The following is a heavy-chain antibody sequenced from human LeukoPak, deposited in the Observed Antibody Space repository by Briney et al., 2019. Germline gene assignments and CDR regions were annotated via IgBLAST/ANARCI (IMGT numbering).Heavy chain of an antibody. Sequence: PGRSLRLSCAASGFTFSSYTMHGVRRAPGKGLEWVAVISYDGSKKNYADSVKGRFTISGDNSKNTLYLQMNSLRAEDTAVYYCASPGSVGDTGMPDYWGQGTLVTVSS. D-gene: IGHD5-18*01. CDR3: ASPGSVGDTGMPDY. V-gene: IGHV3-30*04. J-gene: IGHJ4*02. CDR1: GFTFSSYT. CDR2: ISYDGSKK.